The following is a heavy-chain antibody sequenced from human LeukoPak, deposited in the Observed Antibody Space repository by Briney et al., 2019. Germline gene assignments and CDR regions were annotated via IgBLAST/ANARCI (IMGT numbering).Heavy chain of an antibody. D-gene: IGHD1-1*01. Sequence: PSETLSLTCTVSGGSISSGSHYWGWIRQPPGKELEWIGNIYYSGNSYYNPSLKSRVTISVDASKNQFSLNLSSVTAADTAVYYCARQNDRSHDYWGQGTLVTVSS. J-gene: IGHJ4*02. CDR1: GGSISSGSHY. CDR2: IYYSGNS. V-gene: IGHV4-39*01. CDR3: ARQNDRSHDY.